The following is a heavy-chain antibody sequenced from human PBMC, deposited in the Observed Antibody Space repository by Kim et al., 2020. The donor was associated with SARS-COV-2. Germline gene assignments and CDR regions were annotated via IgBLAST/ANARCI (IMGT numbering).Heavy chain of an antibody. Sequence: GGSLRLSCAASGFTFNNYWMHWVCQAPGKGLVLVSRINGDGTSTIYADSVKGRFTISRDNAKNTLFLQMNSLRAEDTALYYCARGNYHGMDVWGQGTTVT. CDR3: ARGNYHGMDV. CDR1: GFTFNNYW. CDR2: INGDGTST. J-gene: IGHJ6*02. V-gene: IGHV3-74*01.